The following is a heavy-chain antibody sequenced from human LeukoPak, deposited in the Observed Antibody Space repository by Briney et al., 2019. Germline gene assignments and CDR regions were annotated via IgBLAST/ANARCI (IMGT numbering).Heavy chain of an antibody. J-gene: IGHJ4*02. Sequence: PGGSLRLSCVASGFAFNNCWMSWARQAPGKGLEWVANLKGDGSQKYYLDSVNGRFTISRDNAKNSLYLQMNSLRAEDTAVYYCARAKSIDSWGQGTLVTVSS. CDR2: LKGDGSQK. V-gene: IGHV3-7*03. CDR1: GFAFNNCW. CDR3: ARAKSIDS.